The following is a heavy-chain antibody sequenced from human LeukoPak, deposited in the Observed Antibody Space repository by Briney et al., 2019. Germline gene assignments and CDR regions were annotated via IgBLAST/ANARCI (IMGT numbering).Heavy chain of an antibody. Sequence: GGSLRLSCAASVFSFSSYAMSWVRQAPGEGLEWVSAISGSGGSTYYADSVKGRFTISRDNSKNTLYLQMNSLRAEDTAVYYCAKEGGYYDSSGSLPFDYWGQGTLVTVSS. D-gene: IGHD3-22*01. CDR2: ISGSGGST. J-gene: IGHJ4*02. CDR3: AKEGGYYDSSGSLPFDY. CDR1: VFSFSSYA. V-gene: IGHV3-23*01.